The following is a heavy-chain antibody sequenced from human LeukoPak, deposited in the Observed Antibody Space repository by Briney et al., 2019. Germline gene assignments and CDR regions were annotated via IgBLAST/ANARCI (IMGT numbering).Heavy chain of an antibody. D-gene: IGHD3-10*01. CDR2: ISYDGSNK. J-gene: IGHJ4*02. V-gene: IGHV3-30*01. CDR3: ARDAGIWWGFGELLND. Sequence: PGRSLRLSCAASGFTFSSYAMHWVRQAPGKGLEWVAVISYDGSNKYYADSVKGRFTISRDNSKNTLYLQMNSLRAEDTAVYYCARDAGIWWGFGELLNDWGQGTLVTVSS. CDR1: GFTFSSYA.